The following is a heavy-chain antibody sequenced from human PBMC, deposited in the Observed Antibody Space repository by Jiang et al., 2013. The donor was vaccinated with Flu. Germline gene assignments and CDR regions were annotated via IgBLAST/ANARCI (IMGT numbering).Heavy chain of an antibody. CDR3: ATDRKVSDAEATGPFHYYYVAF. V-gene: IGHV1-69-2*01. D-gene: IGHD1-1*01. J-gene: IGHJ6*03. CDR2: VDPEDGQA. CDR1: GYTFTDYN. Sequence: GAEVKKPGATVRISCKVSGYTFTDYNMHWLQQAPGKGLVWMGLVDPEDGQAIYAEKFQGRVTITADTSTDTAYMELTSLRSEDTAVYYCATDRKVSDAEATGPFHYYYVAFWGKGTTVIVSS.